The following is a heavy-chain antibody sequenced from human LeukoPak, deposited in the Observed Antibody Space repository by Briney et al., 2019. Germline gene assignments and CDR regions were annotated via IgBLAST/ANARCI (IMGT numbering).Heavy chain of an antibody. CDR2: ISGSGGST. Sequence: GGPLRLSCAASGFTFSSYSMNWVRQAPGKGLEWVSAISGSGGSTYYADSVKGRFTISRDNSKNTLYLQMNSLRAEDTAVYYCAKEIADDSSGYYNNWFDPWGQGTLVTVSS. CDR1: GFTFSSYS. V-gene: IGHV3-23*01. D-gene: IGHD3-22*01. J-gene: IGHJ5*02. CDR3: AKEIADDSSGYYNNWFDP.